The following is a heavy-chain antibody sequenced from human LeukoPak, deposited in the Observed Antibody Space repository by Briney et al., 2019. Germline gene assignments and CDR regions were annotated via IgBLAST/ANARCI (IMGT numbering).Heavy chain of an antibody. V-gene: IGHV4-59*08. CDR2: IYYSGSS. CDR3: ARRSGRYDFWSGYLF. Sequence: SGTLSLTCTVSGGSISSYYWSWIRQPPGKGLEWIGYIYYSGSSYYNPSLKSRVTISVDTSRNQFSLSLRSVTAADTAVYYCARRSGRYDFWSGYLFWGQGSLVTVAS. CDR1: GGSISSYY. D-gene: IGHD3-3*01. J-gene: IGHJ4*02.